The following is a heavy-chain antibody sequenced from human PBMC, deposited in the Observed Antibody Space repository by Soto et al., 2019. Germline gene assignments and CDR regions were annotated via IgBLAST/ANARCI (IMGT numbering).Heavy chain of an antibody. J-gene: IGHJ4*02. CDR1: GFTFTTYY. D-gene: IGHD6-19*01. Sequence: EVHLVESGGGLVQPGGSLRLSCAASGFTFTTYYMHWVRQAPGKGLVWVSGISCCGGSTFYADSVKGRFSLARDDSKNTLSLQLNSLRVEDTAHYYCAKADGEQWLIPHLDNWGQGTLVTVS. V-gene: IGHV3-23*04. CDR3: AKADGEQWLIPHLDN. CDR2: ISCCGGST.